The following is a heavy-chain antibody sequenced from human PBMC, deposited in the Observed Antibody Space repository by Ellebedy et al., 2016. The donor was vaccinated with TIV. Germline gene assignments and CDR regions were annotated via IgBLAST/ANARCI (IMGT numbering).Heavy chain of an antibody. V-gene: IGHV3-11*03. J-gene: IGHJ4*02. CDR2: ISSSSSYT. Sequence: GESLKISXAASGFTFSDYYMSWIRQAPGKGLEWVSYISSSSSYTNYADSVKGRFTISRDNSKNTLYLQMNSLRAEDTAVYYCAKLFGYDWFDYWGQGTLVTVSS. CDR3: AKLFGYDWFDY. D-gene: IGHD5-12*01. CDR1: GFTFSDYY.